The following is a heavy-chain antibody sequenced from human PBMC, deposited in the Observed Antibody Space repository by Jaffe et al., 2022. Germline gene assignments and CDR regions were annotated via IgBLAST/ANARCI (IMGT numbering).Heavy chain of an antibody. Sequence: QVQLQESGPGLVKPSETLSLTCTVSGGSISSYYWSWIRQPPGKGLEWIGYIYYSGSTNYNPSLKSRVTISVDTSKNQFSLKLSSVTAADTAVYYCARGPSDYDFWSGYYSYWYFDLWGRGTLVTVSS. CDR1: GGSISSYY. CDR2: IYYSGST. V-gene: IGHV4-59*01. CDR3: ARGPSDYDFWSGYYSYWYFDL. J-gene: IGHJ2*01. D-gene: IGHD3-3*01.